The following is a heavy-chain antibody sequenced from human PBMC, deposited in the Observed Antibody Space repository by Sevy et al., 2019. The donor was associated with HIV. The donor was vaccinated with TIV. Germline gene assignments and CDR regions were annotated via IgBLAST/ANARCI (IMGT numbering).Heavy chain of an antibody. D-gene: IGHD2-15*01. CDR1: GFNFSNYV. J-gene: IGHJ4*02. V-gene: IGHV3-30*04. Sequence: GGSLRLSCAASGFNFSNYVMHWVRQAPGKGLEWEALISLHGTNKDYRDSVKGRFTISRDDAKNTVYVEMTSLTVEDTALYYCVRETGGSGSAGYFGDWGQGTLVTVSS. CDR3: VRETGGSGSAGYFGD. CDR2: ISLHGTNK.